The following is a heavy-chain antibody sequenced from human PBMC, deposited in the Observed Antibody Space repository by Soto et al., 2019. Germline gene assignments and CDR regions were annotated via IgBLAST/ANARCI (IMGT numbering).Heavy chain of an antibody. CDR1: GFTFIRYW. CDR3: AYNDAYAECYYWYGIDV. D-gene: IGHD3-16*01. CDR2: ISSYGSDT. V-gene: IGHV3-74*01. J-gene: IGHJ6*02. Sequence: GQLGESGGGLVLPGGSLRLSCAASGFTFIRYWMHWVRQAPGKGLVWVSRISSYGSDTHYADSVKGRFTSSRDNANTTLYPEKNRLRAHGTDVSDCAYNDAYAECYYWYGIDVWGQGTTVTVSS.